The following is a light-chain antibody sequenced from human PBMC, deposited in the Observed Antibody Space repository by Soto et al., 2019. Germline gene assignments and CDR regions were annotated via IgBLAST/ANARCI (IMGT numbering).Light chain of an antibody. V-gene: IGKV3-15*01. CDR1: QSINYN. CDR2: GAS. Sequence: EIVMTQSPATLSVSPGERATLSCRASQSINYNLAWYQQKLGQGPRLLIYGASSRATGIPARFSGSGSGTGFTLTISSLQSEDFAIYYCQQYNDWPLTFGGGTKVEIK. J-gene: IGKJ4*01. CDR3: QQYNDWPLT.